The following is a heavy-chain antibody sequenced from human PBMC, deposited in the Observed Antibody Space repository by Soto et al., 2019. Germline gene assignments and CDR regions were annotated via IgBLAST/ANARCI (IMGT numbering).Heavy chain of an antibody. D-gene: IGHD6-13*01. V-gene: IGHV1-8*01. CDR3: ERGQNSSSWYSYYYYYMDV. J-gene: IGHJ6*03. CDR1: GYTFTSYD. CDR2: MNPNSGNT. Sequence: ASVKVSCKASGYTFTSYDINWVRQATGQGLEWMGWMNPNSGNTGYAQKFQGRVTMTRNTSISTAYMELSSLRSEDTAMYYCERGQNSSSWYSYYYYYMDVWGKGTTVTVSS.